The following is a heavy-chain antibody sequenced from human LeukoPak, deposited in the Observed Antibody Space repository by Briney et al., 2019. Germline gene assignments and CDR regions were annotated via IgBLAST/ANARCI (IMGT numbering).Heavy chain of an antibody. CDR3: ARDYSSGYYLYNWFDP. CDR2: INPNSGGT. J-gene: IGHJ5*02. V-gene: IGHV1-2*02. CDR1: GYTFTGYY. D-gene: IGHD3-22*01. Sequence: GASVKVSCRASGYTFTGYYMHWVRQAPGQGLEWMGWINPNSGGTNYAQKFQGRVTMTRDTSISTAYMELSRLRSDDTAVYYCARDYSSGYYLYNWFDPWGQGTLVTVSS.